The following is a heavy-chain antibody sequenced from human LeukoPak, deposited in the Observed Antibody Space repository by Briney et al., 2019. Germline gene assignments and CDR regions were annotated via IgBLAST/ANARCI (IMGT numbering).Heavy chain of an antibody. J-gene: IGHJ4*02. V-gene: IGHV3-23*01. D-gene: IGHD2-2*01. CDR3: AKDLILVLPAAYDY. CDR1: GSFSSYV. Sequence: PGGSLRLSCAASGSFSSYVMTWVRQAPGRGLEWVSTLSASGGSTYYADSVKGRSTISRDNSKNTLYLQMSSLRAEDTAVYFCAKDLILVLPAAYDYWGQGTLVTVSS. CDR2: LSASGGST.